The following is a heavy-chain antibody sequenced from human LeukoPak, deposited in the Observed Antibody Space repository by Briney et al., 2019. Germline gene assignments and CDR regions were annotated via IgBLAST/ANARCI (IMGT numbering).Heavy chain of an antibody. CDR3: ARGTTIAAAGTYYYYGMDV. CDR2: VYHSGST. D-gene: IGHD6-13*01. CDR1: GGSINAYY. J-gene: IGHJ6*02. Sequence: PSETLSLTCTVSGGSINAYYWSWIRQPPGKGLEWIGYVYHSGSTNYNPSLKSRVTMSVDTSNNQFSLKLSSVTAADTAVYYCARGTTIAAAGTYYYYGMDVWGQGTTVTVSS. V-gene: IGHV4-59*12.